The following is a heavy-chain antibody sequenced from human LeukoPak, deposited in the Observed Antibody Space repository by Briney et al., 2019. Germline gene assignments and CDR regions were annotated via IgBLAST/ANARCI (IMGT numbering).Heavy chain of an antibody. CDR3: ARLLGAAQTDYFDY. CDR1: GGSITTISYY. CDR2: IAYDGST. Sequence: PSETLSFTCSVSGGSITTISYYWHWIRQSPGKGLELIGSIAYDGSTHYKSSLKSRVTISEDTSENHFSLRLSSVSAADTAVYFCARLLGAAQTDYFDYWGQGTLVTVSS. J-gene: IGHJ4*02. V-gene: IGHV4-39*02. D-gene: IGHD6-13*01.